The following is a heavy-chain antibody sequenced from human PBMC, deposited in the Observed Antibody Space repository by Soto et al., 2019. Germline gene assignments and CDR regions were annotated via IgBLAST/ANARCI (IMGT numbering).Heavy chain of an antibody. CDR1: GYTFTSYA. D-gene: IGHD6-19*01. CDR2: INAGNGNT. V-gene: IGHV1-3*01. J-gene: IGHJ5*02. CDR3: ARDSDPEQWLGPYNWFDP. Sequence: ASVKVSCKASGYTFTSYAMHWVRQAPGQRLEWMGWINAGNGNTKYSQKFQGRVTITRDTSASTAYMELRSLRSDDTAVYYCARDSDPEQWLGPYNWFDPWGQGTLVTVSS.